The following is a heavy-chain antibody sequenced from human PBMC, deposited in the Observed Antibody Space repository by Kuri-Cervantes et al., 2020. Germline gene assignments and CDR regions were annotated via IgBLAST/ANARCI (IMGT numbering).Heavy chain of an antibody. Sequence: ASVKVSCKASGYTFTGYYMHWVRQAPGQGLEWMGWINPNSGGTNYAQKFQGRVTMTTDTSTSTAYMELRSLRSDDTAVYYCARGPEGVWWLISTSHEYGMDVWGQGTTVTVSS. CDR2: INPNSGGT. CDR3: ARGPEGVWWLISTSHEYGMDV. V-gene: IGHV1-2*02. J-gene: IGHJ6*02. CDR1: GYTFTGYY. D-gene: IGHD5-12*01.